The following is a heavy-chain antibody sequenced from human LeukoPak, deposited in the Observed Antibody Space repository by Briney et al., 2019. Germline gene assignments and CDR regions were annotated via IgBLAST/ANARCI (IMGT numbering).Heavy chain of an antibody. V-gene: IGHV4-61*02. J-gene: IGHJ5*02. CDR3: ARGAYDFWSGSRNWFDP. CDR2: IYTSGST. D-gene: IGHD3-3*01. Sequence: SETLSLTCTVSGGSISSGSYYWSWIRQPAGKGLEWIGRIYTSGSTNYNPSLKSRVTISLDTSKNQFSLKLSSVTAADTAVYYCARGAYDFWSGSRNWFDPWGQGTLVTVSS. CDR1: GGSISSGSYY.